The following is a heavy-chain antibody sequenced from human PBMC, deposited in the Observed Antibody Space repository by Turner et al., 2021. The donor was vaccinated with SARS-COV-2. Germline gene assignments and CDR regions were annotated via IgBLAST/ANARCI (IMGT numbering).Heavy chain of an antibody. CDR1: GASITIGSSF. CDR3: AKAVPGSGWFDP. Sequence: QVKLQESGPGLLKPSQTLSPTCPFPGASITIGSSFWTWIRQPAGRGLEWIGRIYTSGNTVGIPDYNPSLKSRVSISVDSSKNQFSLKLTSVTAADTAVYHCAKAVPGSGWFDPWGQGSLVTVSS. J-gene: IGHJ5*02. CDR2: IYTSGNTVGIP. V-gene: IGHV4-61*02. D-gene: IGHD3-10*01.